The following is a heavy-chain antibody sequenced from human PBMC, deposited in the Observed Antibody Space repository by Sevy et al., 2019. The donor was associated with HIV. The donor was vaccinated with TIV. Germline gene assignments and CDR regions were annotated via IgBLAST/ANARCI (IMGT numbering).Heavy chain of an antibody. D-gene: IGHD3-22*01. CDR2: IYHSGST. CDR3: ARDYYDSSGYYYSPFDY. V-gene: IGHV4-38-2*02. Sequence: SETLSLTCAVSGYSISSGYYWGWIRQPPGKGLEWIGSIYHSGSTYYNPSLKSRVTISVDTSKNQFSLKLSSVTAADTAVSYCARDYYDSSGYYYSPFDYWGQGTLVTVSS. J-gene: IGHJ4*02. CDR1: GYSISSGYY.